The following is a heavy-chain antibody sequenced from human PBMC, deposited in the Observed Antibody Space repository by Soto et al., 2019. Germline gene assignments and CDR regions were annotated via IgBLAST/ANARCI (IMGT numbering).Heavy chain of an antibody. J-gene: IGHJ4*02. Sequence: GGSLRLSCAASGFTFSSYSMNWVRQAPGKGLEWVSSISSSSSYIYYADSVKGRFTISRDNTKNSLYLQMNSLRAEDTAVYYCARAGEYSSSSFDYWGQGTLVTVSS. CDR2: ISSSSSYI. D-gene: IGHD6-6*01. CDR3: ARAGEYSSSSFDY. V-gene: IGHV3-21*01. CDR1: GFTFSSYS.